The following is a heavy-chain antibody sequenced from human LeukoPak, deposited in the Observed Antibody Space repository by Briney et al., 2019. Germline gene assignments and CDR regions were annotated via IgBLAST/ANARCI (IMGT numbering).Heavy chain of an antibody. CDR3: AGQGVVITRAFDI. Sequence: SETLSLTCTVSGGSISSYYWSWIRQPPGKGLEWIGYIYYSGSTNYNPSLKSRVTISVDTSKNQFSLKLSSVTAADTAVYYCAGQGVVITRAFDIWGQGTMVTVSS. J-gene: IGHJ3*02. CDR2: IYYSGST. V-gene: IGHV4-59*12. CDR1: GGSISSYY. D-gene: IGHD3-22*01.